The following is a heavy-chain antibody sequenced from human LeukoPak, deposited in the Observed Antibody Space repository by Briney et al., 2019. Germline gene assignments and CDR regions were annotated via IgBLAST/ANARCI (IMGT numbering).Heavy chain of an antibody. V-gene: IGHV1-24*01. Sequence: ASVTVSCKVSGYTLTELSMHWVRQAPGKGLEWMGGFDPEDGETIYAQKFQGRVTMTEDTSTDTAHMELSSLRSEDTAVYYCATRGVRGVIERGAEEGGPNWFDPWGQGTLVTVSS. D-gene: IGHD3-10*01. CDR2: FDPEDGET. J-gene: IGHJ5*02. CDR3: ATRGVRGVIERGAEEGGPNWFDP. CDR1: GYTLTELS.